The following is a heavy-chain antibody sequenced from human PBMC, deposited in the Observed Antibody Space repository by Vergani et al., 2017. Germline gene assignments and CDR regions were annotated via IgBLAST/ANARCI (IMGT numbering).Heavy chain of an antibody. D-gene: IGHD5-24*01. V-gene: IGHV3-64*04. J-gene: IGHJ4*02. CDR3: TISSVGEMATTFDY. Sequence: VQLVESGGGLVQPGGSLRLSCSASGFTFSSYAMHWVRQAPGKGLEYVSAISSNGGSTYYADSVKGRFTISRDNSKNTLYLQMNSLKTEDTAVYYCTISSVGEMATTFDYWCQGTLVTVSS. CDR1: GFTFSSYA. CDR2: ISSNGGST.